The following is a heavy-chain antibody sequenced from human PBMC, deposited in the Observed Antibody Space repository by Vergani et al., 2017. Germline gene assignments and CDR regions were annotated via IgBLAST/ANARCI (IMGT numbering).Heavy chain of an antibody. V-gene: IGHV4-61*02. Sequence: QVQLQESGPGLVKPSQTLSLTCTVSGGSISIGSYYWGSIRQPAGKGLEWIWRIYTSGSTNYNPSLKSRVTLSVDTAKNQFSLKLSSVTAADTAVYYCARDGRSGPNWFDPWGQGTLVTVSS. D-gene: IGHD3-3*01. J-gene: IGHJ5*02. CDR3: ARDGRSGPNWFDP. CDR2: IYTSGST. CDR1: GGSISIGSYY.